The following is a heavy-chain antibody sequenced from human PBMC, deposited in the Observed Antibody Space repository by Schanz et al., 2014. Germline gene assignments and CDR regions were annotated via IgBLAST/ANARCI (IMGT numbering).Heavy chain of an antibody. CDR1: GFTFSSYA. V-gene: IGHV3-21*01. Sequence: DVQLLESGGGLVQPGGSLRLSCVASGFTFSSYAMSWVRQTPGKGLEWVSSINSRSNFIYYADSVKGRFTISRDNAKNSLYLQMNSLRAEDTAVYYCAGAVATIRADSFDIWGQGSMVAVSS. CDR2: INSRSNFI. CDR3: AGAVATIRADSFDI. D-gene: IGHD5-12*01. J-gene: IGHJ3*02.